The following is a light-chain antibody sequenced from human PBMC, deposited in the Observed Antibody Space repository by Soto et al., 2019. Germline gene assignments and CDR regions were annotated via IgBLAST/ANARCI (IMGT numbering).Light chain of an antibody. CDR3: QSYDDSLSVHYV. CDR1: SSNIGSTYD. J-gene: IGLJ1*01. V-gene: IGLV1-40*01. Sequence: QSVLTQPPSVSGAPGQSVTISCTGSSSNIGSTYDVQWYQQLPGTAPKLLIPGNTNRPSGVPDRFSGSKSGTSASLAITGLQADDEAEYYCQSYDDSLSVHYVFGTGTKLTVL. CDR2: GNT.